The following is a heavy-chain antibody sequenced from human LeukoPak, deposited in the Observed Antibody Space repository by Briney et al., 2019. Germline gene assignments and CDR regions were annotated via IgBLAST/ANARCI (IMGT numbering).Heavy chain of an antibody. J-gene: IGHJ3*02. CDR3: ARDAGLLWWSWDAFDI. CDR1: GGTFSSYA. CDR2: IIPILGIA. Sequence: SVKVSCKASGGTFSSYAISWVRQAPGQGLEWMGRIIPILGIANYAQKFQGRVTITADKSTSTAYMELSSLRSEGTAVYYCARDAGLLWWSWDAFDIWGQGTMVTVSS. D-gene: IGHD2-21*01. V-gene: IGHV1-69*04.